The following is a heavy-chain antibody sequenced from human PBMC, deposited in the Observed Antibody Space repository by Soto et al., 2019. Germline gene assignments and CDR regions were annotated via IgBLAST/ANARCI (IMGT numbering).Heavy chain of an antibody. Sequence: SETLSLTCTVSGGSISSSSYYWGWIRQPPGKGLEWIGGIYYSGSTYYNPSLKSRVTISVDTSKNQFSLKLSSVTAAGTAVYYCARHQVGYKNWFDPWGQGTLVTVSS. J-gene: IGHJ5*02. CDR1: GGSISSSSYY. D-gene: IGHD1-1*01. CDR2: IYYSGST. V-gene: IGHV4-39*01. CDR3: ARHQVGYKNWFDP.